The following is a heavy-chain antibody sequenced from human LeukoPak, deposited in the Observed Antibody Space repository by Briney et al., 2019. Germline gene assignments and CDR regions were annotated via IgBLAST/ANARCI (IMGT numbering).Heavy chain of an antibody. V-gene: IGHV4-34*01. Sequence: SETLSLTCAVYGGSFRGYYWSWIRQPPGKGLEWIGEINHSGSTNYNPSLKSRVTISVDTSKNQFFLELSSVTAADTAMYYCARHSPAGSGSDRRLFDYWGQGTLVTVSS. CDR3: ARHSPAGSGSDRRLFDY. D-gene: IGHD3-10*01. CDR2: INHSGST. CDR1: GGSFRGYY. J-gene: IGHJ4*02.